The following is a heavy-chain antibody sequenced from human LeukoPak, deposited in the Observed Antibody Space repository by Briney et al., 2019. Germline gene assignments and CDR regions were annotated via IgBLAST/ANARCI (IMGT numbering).Heavy chain of an antibody. Sequence: GSLRLSCAASGFTFSSYNMNWARQAPGKGLEWVSSISDSSAYIYYADSVKGRFTISIDNSKNTLYLQMNSLRAEDTAVYYCARDLGGYYFDYWGQGTLVTVSS. J-gene: IGHJ4*02. CDR2: ISDSSAYI. V-gene: IGHV3-21*01. CDR1: GFTFSSYN. D-gene: IGHD3-10*01. CDR3: ARDLGGYYFDY.